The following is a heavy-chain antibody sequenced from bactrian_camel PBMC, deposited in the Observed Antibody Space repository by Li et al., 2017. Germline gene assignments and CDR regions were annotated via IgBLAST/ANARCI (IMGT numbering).Heavy chain of an antibody. CDR2: IEPDGVK. D-gene: IGHD6*01. J-gene: IGHJ4*01. Sequence: DVQLVESGGGSVQDGGSLRLSCVVSGSTFNTCMAWFRQAPGKEREGVAVIEPDGVKTYTDSVKGRVTISKGNGRLTLYLQMDSLKPEDTAMYYCAGSAGSRAVRCGLSHSTYTYWGQGTQVTVS. CDR3: AGSAGSRAVRCGLSHSTYTY. CDR1: GSTFNTC. V-gene: IGHV3S59*01.